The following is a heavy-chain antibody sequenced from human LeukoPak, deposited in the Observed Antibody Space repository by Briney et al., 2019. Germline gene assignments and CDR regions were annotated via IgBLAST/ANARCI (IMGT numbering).Heavy chain of an antibody. D-gene: IGHD2-15*01. CDR2: INENGREQ. CDR3: TRDPAQYCGGGRCWGAFDV. Sequence: GGSLRLSCVASGFSFSSYWMSWVRQAPGKGLEWVADINENGREQYYADSVNGRFSVSRDNAKTSLYLQLNTVRAEDTAVYYCTRDPAQYCGGGRCWGAFDVWGQGTAIVVSS. CDR1: GFSFSSYW. J-gene: IGHJ3*01. V-gene: IGHV3-7*01.